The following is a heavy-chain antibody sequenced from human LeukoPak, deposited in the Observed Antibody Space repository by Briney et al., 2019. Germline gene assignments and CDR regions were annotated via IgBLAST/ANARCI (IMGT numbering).Heavy chain of an antibody. J-gene: IGHJ4*02. Sequence: GGSLRLSCAASGFTVSSNYMTWVRQAPGKGLEWISLIYSGGSTYYADSVKGRFTISRDNSKNTLYLQMNSLRAEDTAVYYCAKENGNYYDSSGYPSYWGQGTLVTVSS. CDR3: AKENGNYYDSSGYPSY. CDR2: IYSGGST. CDR1: GFTVSSNY. D-gene: IGHD3-22*01. V-gene: IGHV3-53*01.